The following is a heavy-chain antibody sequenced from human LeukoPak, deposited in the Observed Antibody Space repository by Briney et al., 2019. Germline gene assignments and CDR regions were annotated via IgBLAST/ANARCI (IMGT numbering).Heavy chain of an antibody. J-gene: IGHJ4*02. CDR3: ARDYTNYLGLDY. D-gene: IGHD4/OR15-4a*01. CDR2: ISATGRST. V-gene: IGHV3-23*01. CDR1: HFNFSSYA. Sequence: PGGSLRLSCAGSHFNFSSYAMSWVRQAPGRGLEWVSLISATGRSTYYGDSVKGRFTISRDNSNNALYLQMSSLRADDTAVYYCARDYTNYLGLDYWVQGTLVTVSS.